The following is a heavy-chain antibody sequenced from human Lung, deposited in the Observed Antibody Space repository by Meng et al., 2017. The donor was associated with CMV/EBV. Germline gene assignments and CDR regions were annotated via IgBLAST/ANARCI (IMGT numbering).Heavy chain of an antibody. CDR3: ARIGMAEDDPIRFDP. Sequence: GGSLRLXCAASGFTFSSYSMNWVRQAPGKGLEWVSYISSSSSTIYYADSVKGRFTISRDNAKNSLYLQMNSLRAEDTAVYYCARIGMAEDDPIRFDPWGQGTLVTVSS. J-gene: IGHJ5*02. CDR1: GFTFSSYS. D-gene: IGHD5-24*01. V-gene: IGHV3-48*04. CDR2: ISSSSSTI.